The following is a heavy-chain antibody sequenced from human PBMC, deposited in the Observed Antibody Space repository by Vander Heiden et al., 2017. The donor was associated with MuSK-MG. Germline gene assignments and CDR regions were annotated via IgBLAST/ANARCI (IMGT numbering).Heavy chain of an antibody. CDR2: IYHSGST. V-gene: IGHV4-4*02. D-gene: IGHD3-10*01. CDR3: ARDLNYGSGSYSIDVAFDI. Sequence: QVQLQESGPGLVKPSGTLSLTCAVSGGSISSSNWWSWVRQPPGKGLEWIGEIYHSGSTNYNPSLKSRVTISVDKSKNQFSLKLSSVTAADTAVYYCARDLNYGSGSYSIDVAFDIWGQGTMVTVSS. J-gene: IGHJ3*02. CDR1: GGSISSSNW.